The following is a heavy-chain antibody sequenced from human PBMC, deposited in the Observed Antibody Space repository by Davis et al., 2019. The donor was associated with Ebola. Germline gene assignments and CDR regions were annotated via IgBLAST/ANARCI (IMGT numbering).Heavy chain of an antibody. D-gene: IGHD1-7*01. CDR2: ISYAGSNK. J-gene: IGHJ6*02. V-gene: IGHV3-30*03. CDR1: GFTFSSYG. Sequence: GESLKISCAASGFTFSSYGMHWVRLGPGKGLEWVAVISYAGSNKYYADSVKGRFTISRDNSKNTMYLQMNSLRAEDTAVYYCAREGNYGNYYYGMDVWGQGTTVTVSS. CDR3: AREGNYGNYYYGMDV.